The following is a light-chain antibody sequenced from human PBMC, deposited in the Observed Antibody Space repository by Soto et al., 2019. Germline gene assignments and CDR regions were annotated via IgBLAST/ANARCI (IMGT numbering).Light chain of an antibody. CDR2: GAS. Sequence: EIVVTQSPVTLSVSPGERVTLSCRASESVSRNLAWYQQKPGQAPRLLIYGASTRATGIPARFSGTGSGTDFTLTISSLEAEDFAVYYCQQRSNWPPPITFGQGTRLEIK. CDR3: QQRSNWPPPIT. J-gene: IGKJ5*01. V-gene: IGKV3-15*01. CDR1: ESVSRN.